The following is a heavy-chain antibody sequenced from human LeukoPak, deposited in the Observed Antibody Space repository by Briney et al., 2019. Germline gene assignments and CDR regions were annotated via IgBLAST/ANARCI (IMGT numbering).Heavy chain of an antibody. CDR3: AKDKFGIAAAPMLYGMDV. CDR1: GFTFSSYG. V-gene: IGHV3-30*18. CDR2: ISYDGSNK. D-gene: IGHD6-13*01. Sequence: GRSLRLSCAASGFTFSSYGMHWVRQAPGKGLEWVAVISYDGSNKYYADSVKGRFTISKDNSKNTLYLQMNSLRAEDTAVYYCAKDKFGIAAAPMLYGMDVWGQGTTVTVSS. J-gene: IGHJ6*02.